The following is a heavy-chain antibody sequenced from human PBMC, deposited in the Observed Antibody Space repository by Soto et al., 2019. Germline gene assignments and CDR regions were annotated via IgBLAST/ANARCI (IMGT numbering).Heavy chain of an antibody. CDR1: GFTFSDYY. D-gene: IGHD3-3*01. CDR2: ISSSSSYT. J-gene: IGHJ4*02. CDR3: ARARGGGDFWSGPNNSHLDY. V-gene: IGHV3-11*06. Sequence: GGSLRLSCAASGFTFSDYYMSWIRQAPGKGLEWVSYISSSSSYTNYADSVKGRFTISRDNAKNSLYLQMNSLRAEDTAVYYFARARGGGDFWSGPNNSHLDYWGQRTLVTVSS.